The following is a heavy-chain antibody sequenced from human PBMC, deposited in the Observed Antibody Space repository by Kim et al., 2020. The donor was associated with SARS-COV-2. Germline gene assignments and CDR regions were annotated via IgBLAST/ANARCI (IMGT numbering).Heavy chain of an antibody. CDR3: ATRGAVWFDP. CDR2: ST. J-gene: IGHJ5*02. Sequence: STNYNPSLKSRVTISVDTSKNQFSLKLSSVTAADTAVYYCATRGAVWFDPWGQGTLVTVSS. V-gene: IGHV4-34*01.